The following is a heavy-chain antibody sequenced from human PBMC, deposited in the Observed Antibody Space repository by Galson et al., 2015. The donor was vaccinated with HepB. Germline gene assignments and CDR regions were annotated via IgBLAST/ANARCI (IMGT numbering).Heavy chain of an antibody. CDR1: GFTFSSYA. CDR3: AKDRPLTEQPNNDAFDI. CDR2: ISGSGGST. J-gene: IGHJ3*02. V-gene: IGHV3-23*01. Sequence: SLRLSCAASGFTFSSYAMSWVRQAPGKGLEWVSAISGSGGSTYYADSVKGRFTISRDNSKNTLYLQMNSLRAEDTAVYYCAKDRPLTEQPNNDAFDIWGQGTMVTVSS. D-gene: IGHD6-13*01.